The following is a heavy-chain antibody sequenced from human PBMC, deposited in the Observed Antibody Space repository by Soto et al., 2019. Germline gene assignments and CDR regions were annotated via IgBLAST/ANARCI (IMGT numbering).Heavy chain of an antibody. D-gene: IGHD2-8*02. J-gene: IGHJ4*02. CDR2: IYYSGST. CDR1: GGSISSSSYY. Sequence: SETLSLTCTVSGGSISSSSYYWGWIRQAPGKGLEWIGRIYYSGSTYYNPSLKSRITISVDTSKIQFSLKLTSVIASDTAVYYCARDKITGLFDYWGQGTLVTVSS. V-gene: IGHV4-39*02. CDR3: ARDKITGLFDY.